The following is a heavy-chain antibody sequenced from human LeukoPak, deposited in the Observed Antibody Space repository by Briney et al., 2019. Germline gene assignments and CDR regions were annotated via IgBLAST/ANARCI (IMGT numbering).Heavy chain of an antibody. D-gene: IGHD3-10*01. CDR3: ARNEVYYGSGSYYYGMDV. CDR1: GYSFSSYW. CDR2: IYPGDSDT. V-gene: IGHV5-51*03. Sequence: GESLKISCKGFGYSFSSYWIGWVRQMPGKGLEWMGIIYPGDSDTRYSPSFQGQVTISADKSISTAYLQWSSLKASDTAMYYCARNEVYYGSGSYYYGMDVWGQGTTVTVSS. J-gene: IGHJ6*02.